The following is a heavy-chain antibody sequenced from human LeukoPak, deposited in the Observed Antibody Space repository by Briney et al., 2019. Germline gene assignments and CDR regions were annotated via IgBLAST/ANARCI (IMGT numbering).Heavy chain of an antibody. CDR3: ARGLIAVAGTFVWFDP. V-gene: IGHV1-8*01. CDR1: GYTFTSYD. Sequence: ASVKVSCKASGYTFTSYDINWVRQATGQGLEWMGWMNPNSGNTGYAQKFQGRVTMTRNTSISTAYMELSSPRSEDTAVYYCARGLIAVAGTFVWFDPWGQGTLVTVSS. J-gene: IGHJ5*02. CDR2: MNPNSGNT. D-gene: IGHD6-19*01.